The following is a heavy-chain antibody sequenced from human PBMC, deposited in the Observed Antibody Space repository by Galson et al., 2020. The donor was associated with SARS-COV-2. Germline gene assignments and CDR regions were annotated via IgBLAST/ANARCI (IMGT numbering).Heavy chain of an antibody. V-gene: IGHV4-34*01. CDR2: INHSGST. J-gene: IGHJ4*02. Sequence: SQASETLSLTCAVYGGSFSGHYWNWIRHSPGKGLQWIGEINHSGSTNYISSLKSLITMSVDRSKNQFSLRLRSVTAADTAVYYSVRASRPPVVSVFIGGPNNFDYWSQGTLVTVSS. CDR1: GGSFSGHY. D-gene: IGHD2-15*01. CDR3: VRASRPPVVSVFIGGPNNFDY.